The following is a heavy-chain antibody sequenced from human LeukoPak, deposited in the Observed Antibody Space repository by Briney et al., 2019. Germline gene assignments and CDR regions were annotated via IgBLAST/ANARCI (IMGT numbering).Heavy chain of an antibody. J-gene: IGHJ6*03. CDR3: AREHMDTDMVSYYYMDV. D-gene: IGHD5-18*01. CDR1: GYSISSGYY. Sequence: SETLSLTCAVSGYSISSGYYWGWIRQPPGKGLEWIGSIYHSGSTYYNPSLESRVTISIDTSQNQFSLKVSSVTAADTAVYYCAREHMDTDMVSYYYMDVWGKGTTVTVSS. CDR2: IYHSGST. V-gene: IGHV4-38-2*02.